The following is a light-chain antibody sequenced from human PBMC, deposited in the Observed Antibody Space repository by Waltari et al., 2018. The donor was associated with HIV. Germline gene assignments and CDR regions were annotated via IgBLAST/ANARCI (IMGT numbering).Light chain of an antibody. CDR3: CSYSDSGTIL. Sequence: SALTQPASVSGAPGQSTTISSLVPSRDIGRFEYVPWYQPHPGKAPKHILYYVTHRPSGFSGCFSGSRSGSMASLTLSALQPEDEADYFCCSYSDSGTILFGGGTRVTVL. V-gene: IGLV2-14*03. J-gene: IGLJ2*01. CDR2: YVT. CDR1: SRDIGRFEY.